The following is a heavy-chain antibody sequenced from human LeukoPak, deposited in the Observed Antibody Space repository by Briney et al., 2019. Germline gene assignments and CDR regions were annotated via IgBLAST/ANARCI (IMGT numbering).Heavy chain of an antibody. J-gene: IGHJ6*04. CDR1: GFTFSSYA. V-gene: IGHV3-23*01. CDR2: ISGSGGST. D-gene: IGHD2-2*01. Sequence: GGSLRLSCAASGFTFSSYAMSWVRQAPGKGLEWVSAISGSGGSTYYADSVKGRFTISRDNSKNTLYLQMNSLRAEDTAVYYCARRGYCSSTSCQRHNYGMDVWGKGTTVTVSS. CDR3: ARRGYCSSTSCQRHNYGMDV.